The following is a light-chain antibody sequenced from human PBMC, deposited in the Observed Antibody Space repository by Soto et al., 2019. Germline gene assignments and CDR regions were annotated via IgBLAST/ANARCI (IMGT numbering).Light chain of an antibody. CDR1: QTVSSRF. CDR3: QQYATSPLT. CDR2: GAL. Sequence: VLTQSPGTRSLSPVERATLSCSPSQTVSSRFLAWYQQKPGQAPRLLIYGALSRATGIPARCSGSGSGTDVTLTISSLEPEDFALYYCQQYATSPLTFGGGTKVDIK. V-gene: IGKV3-20*01. J-gene: IGKJ4*01.